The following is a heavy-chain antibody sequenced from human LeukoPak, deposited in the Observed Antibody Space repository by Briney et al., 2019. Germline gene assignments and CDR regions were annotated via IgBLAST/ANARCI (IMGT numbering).Heavy chain of an antibody. D-gene: IGHD3-10*01. CDR3: AAWRGYDSGSFSGPLDY. J-gene: IGHJ4*02. V-gene: IGHV3-30-3*01. Sequence: PGGSLRLSCAASGFTVSSNYMSWVRQAPGKGLEWVAVVSYDGSIKSYADSVKGRFTISRDNPRNTLYLQMNSLRGEDTAIYYCAAWRGYDSGSFSGPLDYWGQGTLVLVSS. CDR1: GFTVSSNY. CDR2: VSYDGSIK.